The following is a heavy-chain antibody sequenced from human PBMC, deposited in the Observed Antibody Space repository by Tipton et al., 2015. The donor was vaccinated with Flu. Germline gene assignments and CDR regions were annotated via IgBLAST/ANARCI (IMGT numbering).Heavy chain of an antibody. Sequence: GLVKPSQTLSLTCAISGDSVSSNSASWNWIRQSPSRGLEWLAKTYYRSKWFYEYAVSVKSRITINPDTSSNHFSLHLNSVTPEDTAVYYCARRDYSNYVSEPKNWFDPWGQGTLVTVSS. CDR1: GDSVSSNSAS. V-gene: IGHV6-1*01. CDR2: TYYRSKWFY. D-gene: IGHD4-11*01. J-gene: IGHJ5*02. CDR3: ARRDYSNYVSEPKNWFDP.